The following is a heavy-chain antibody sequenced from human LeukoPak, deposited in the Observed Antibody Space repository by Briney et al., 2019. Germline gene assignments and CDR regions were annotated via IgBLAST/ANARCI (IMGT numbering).Heavy chain of an antibody. Sequence: GGSLRLSCAASGFTFSSYSMNWVRQAPGKGLEWASSISSSSSYIYYADSVKGRFTISRDNAKNSLYLQMNSLRAEDTAVYYCARGWGSYGMDVWGQGTTVTVSS. V-gene: IGHV3-21*01. D-gene: IGHD2-21*01. CDR2: ISSSSSYI. CDR1: GFTFSSYS. CDR3: ARGWGSYGMDV. J-gene: IGHJ6*02.